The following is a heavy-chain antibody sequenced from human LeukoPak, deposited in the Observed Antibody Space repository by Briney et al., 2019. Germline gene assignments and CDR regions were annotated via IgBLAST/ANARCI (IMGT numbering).Heavy chain of an antibody. CDR1: GFTFSRHD. J-gene: IGHJ4*02. CDR3: ARDWGYCSSTSCHVFDY. D-gene: IGHD2-2*01. Sequence: GGSLRLSCVASGFTFSRHDMNWVRQAPGKGLEWVSVIYDGGSTDYAESVKGRFTISRDNSKNTLYLQMNSLRAEDTAVYYCARDWGYCSSTSCHVFDYWGQGTLVTVSS. V-gene: IGHV3-53*01. CDR2: IYDGGST.